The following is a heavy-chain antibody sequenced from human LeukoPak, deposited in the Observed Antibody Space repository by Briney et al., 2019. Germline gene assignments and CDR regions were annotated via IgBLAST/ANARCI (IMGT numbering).Heavy chain of an antibody. J-gene: IGHJ6*02. CDR2: ISYDGSNK. Sequence: GRSLRLSCAASGFTFSSYAMHWVRQAPGKGLEWVAVISYDGSNKYYADSVKGRFTISRDNSKNTLYLQVNSLRAEDTAVYYCARAIAAAGGYYYYGMDVWGQGTTVTVSS. CDR1: GFTFSSYA. CDR3: ARAIAAAGGYYYYGMDV. V-gene: IGHV3-30*04. D-gene: IGHD6-13*01.